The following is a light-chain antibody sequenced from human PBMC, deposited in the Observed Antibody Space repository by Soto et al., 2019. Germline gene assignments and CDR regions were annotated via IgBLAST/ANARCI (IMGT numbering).Light chain of an antibody. CDR3: QQGHNWNLT. Sequence: EIVMTQSPATLSLSPGERAALSCRASQSINSELAWYQQKPGQPPRLLIYGASTRATGVPARFTGSESGSEFTLTISGLQSEDFAVYYCQQGHNWNLTFGQGTRREI. CDR2: GAS. J-gene: IGKJ2*01. V-gene: IGKV3-15*01. CDR1: QSINSE.